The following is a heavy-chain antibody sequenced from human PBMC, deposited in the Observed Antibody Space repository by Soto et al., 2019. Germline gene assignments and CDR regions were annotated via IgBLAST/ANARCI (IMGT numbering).Heavy chain of an antibody. J-gene: IGHJ3*02. CDR3: AKVDRAEGAFDI. CDR1: GFTFSSYG. CDR2: ISYDGSNK. V-gene: IGHV3-30*18. D-gene: IGHD3-22*01. Sequence: PGGSLRLSCAASGFTFSSYGMHWVRQAPGKGLEWVAVISYDGSNKYYADSVKGRFTISRDNSKNTLYLQMNSLRAEDTAVYYCAKVDRAEGAFDIWGQGTMVTVS.